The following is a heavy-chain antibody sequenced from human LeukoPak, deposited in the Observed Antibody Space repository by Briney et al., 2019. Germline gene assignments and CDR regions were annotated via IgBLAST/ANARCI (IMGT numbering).Heavy chain of an antibody. CDR3: ARDSPSIVVVPAAMGEDYYYYYGMDV. CDR2: INPNSGGT. CDR1: GYTFTGYD. Sequence: WASVKVSCRASGYTFTGYDMHWVRQAPGQGLEWMAWINPNSGGTNYAQKFQGRFTMTRDTSISTAYMELSRLRSDDTAVYYCARDSPSIVVVPAAMGEDYYYYYGMDVWGQGTTVTVSS. D-gene: IGHD2-2*01. V-gene: IGHV1-2*02. J-gene: IGHJ6*02.